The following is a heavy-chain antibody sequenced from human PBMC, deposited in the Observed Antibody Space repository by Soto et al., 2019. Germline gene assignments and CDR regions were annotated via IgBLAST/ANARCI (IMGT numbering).Heavy chain of an antibody. J-gene: IGHJ5*01. CDR2: IWYDGNTK. V-gene: IGHV3-33*01. Sequence: PGGSLRLSCAASGFTFSSYGMHWVRQAPGKGLEWVSYIWYDGNTKYYADSVRGRFTISRDNARNTLYLQMNSLRAEDTAVYYCASRGWFDSWGQGTLVTVSS. CDR1: GFTFSSYG. CDR3: ASRGWFDS.